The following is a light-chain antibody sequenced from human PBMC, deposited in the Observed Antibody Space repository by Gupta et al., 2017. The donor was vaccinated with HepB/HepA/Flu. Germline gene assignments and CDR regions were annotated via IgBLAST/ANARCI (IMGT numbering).Light chain of an antibody. CDR1: SLRNYY. Sequence: SSELTQDPAVSVALRQTVSITCQGDSLRNYYASWYQQKPGQAPVLVIYGKNNRPSGIPDRFSGSSSGNTASLTITGAQAEDEADYYCNSRDSSGNHVVFGGGTKLTVL. CDR3: NSRDSSGNHVV. J-gene: IGLJ2*01. V-gene: IGLV3-19*01. CDR2: GKN.